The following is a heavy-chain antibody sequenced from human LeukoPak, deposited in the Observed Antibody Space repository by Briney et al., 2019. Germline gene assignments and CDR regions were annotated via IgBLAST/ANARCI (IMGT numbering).Heavy chain of an antibody. V-gene: IGHV4-4*07. Sequence: SETLSLTCTVSGGSINNYSWNWIRQSAGRGLEWIGRFYTSENTNYNPSLKSRVTMSVDTTKNQFSLKLSSVTAADTAVYYCARGIFDYMDVWGKGTTVIVSS. D-gene: IGHD3-3*01. CDR3: ARGIFDYMDV. J-gene: IGHJ6*03. CDR2: FYTSENT. CDR1: GGSINNYS.